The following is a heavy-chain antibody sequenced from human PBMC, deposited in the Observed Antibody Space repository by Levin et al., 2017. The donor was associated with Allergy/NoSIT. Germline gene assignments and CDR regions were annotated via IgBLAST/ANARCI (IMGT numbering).Heavy chain of an antibody. CDR1: GFTFSSYA. D-gene: IGHD3-3*01. V-gene: IGHV3-30*04. J-gene: IGHJ5*02. Sequence: GGSLRLSCAASGFTFSSYAMHWVRQAPGKGLEWVAVISYDGSNKYYADSVKGRFTISRDNSKNTLYLQMNSLRAEDTAVYYCARDGYDFWSGYYIEGNWFDPWGQGTLVTVSS. CDR2: ISYDGSNK. CDR3: ARDGYDFWSGYYIEGNWFDP.